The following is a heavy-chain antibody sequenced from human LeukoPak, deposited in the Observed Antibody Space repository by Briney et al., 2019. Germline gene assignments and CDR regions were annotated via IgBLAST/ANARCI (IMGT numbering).Heavy chain of an antibody. CDR3: GRDFRDCLDW. J-gene: IGHJ4*02. CDR2: INPDSGGT. V-gene: IGHV1-2*02. D-gene: IGHD2-21*02. Sequence: ASVKVSCTASGYTLTASYMHSVRQAPGQGLEWMGWINPDSGGTNFAQKFQGRVTMTRDTSISTAYMELSRLRSDDTAAYYCGRDFRDCLDWGGEGTLVTVSS. CDR1: GYTLTASY.